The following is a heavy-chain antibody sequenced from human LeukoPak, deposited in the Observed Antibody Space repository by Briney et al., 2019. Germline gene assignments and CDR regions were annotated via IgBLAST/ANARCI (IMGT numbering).Heavy chain of an antibody. J-gene: IGHJ5*02. V-gene: IGHV1-2*02. D-gene: IGHD6-19*01. CDR2: INPNSGGT. CDR3: ARGLSSRHLRWFDP. CDR1: GYTFTGYY. Sequence: ASVKVSCKASGYTFTGYYMHWVRQAPGQGLEWMGWINPNSGGTNYAQKFQGRVTMTRDTSISTAYMELSRLRSGDTAVYYCARGLSSRHLRWFDPWGQGTLVTVSS.